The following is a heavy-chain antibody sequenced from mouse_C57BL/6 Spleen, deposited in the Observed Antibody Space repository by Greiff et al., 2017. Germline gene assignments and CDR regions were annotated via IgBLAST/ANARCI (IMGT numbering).Heavy chain of an antibody. J-gene: IGHJ1*03. CDR2: INPSNGGT. V-gene: IGHV1-53*01. CDR3: AREGIITTVPDWYFDV. Sequence: QVQLQQPGTELVKPGASVKLSCKASGYTFTSYWMHWVKQRPGQGLEWIGNINPSNGGTNYNEKFKSKATLTVDKSSSTAYMELRSLTSEDSAVYVCAREGIITTVPDWYFDVWGTGTTVTVSS. D-gene: IGHD1-1*01. CDR1: GYTFTSYW.